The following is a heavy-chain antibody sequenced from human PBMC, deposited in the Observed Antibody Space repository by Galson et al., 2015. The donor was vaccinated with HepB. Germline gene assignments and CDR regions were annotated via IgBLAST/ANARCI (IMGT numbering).Heavy chain of an antibody. D-gene: IGHD3-22*01. V-gene: IGHV1-69*06. CDR1: GGTFNNYA. J-gene: IGHJ4*02. CDR3: AREARYYYDSSGYYVFDY. CDR2: IIPIFGTA. Sequence: SVKVSCKASGGTFNNYAISWVRQAPGQGLEWVGGIIPIFGTANYAQNFRGRVTITADKSTSTAYTELRSLKSEDTAVYYCAREARYYYDSSGYYVFDYWGQGTLVTVSS.